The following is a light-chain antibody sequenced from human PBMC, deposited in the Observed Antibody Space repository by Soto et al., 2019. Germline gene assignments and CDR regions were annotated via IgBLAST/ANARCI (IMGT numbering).Light chain of an antibody. CDR3: SSHAGSINLV. CDR1: SSDVGGYNY. CDR2: EVT. Sequence: QSALTQPPSASGSPGQSVTISCTGTSSDVGGYNYVPWYQQHPGKAPKLMIYEVTKRPSGVPDRFSGSKSGNTASLTVSGLQAEDEADYYCSSHAGSINLVFGGGTKLTVL. J-gene: IGLJ2*01. V-gene: IGLV2-8*01.